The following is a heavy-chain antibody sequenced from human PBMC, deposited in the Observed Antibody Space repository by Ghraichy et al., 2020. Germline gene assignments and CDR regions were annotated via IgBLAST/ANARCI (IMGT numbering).Heavy chain of an antibody. V-gene: IGHV4-39*01. D-gene: IGHD1-7*01. J-gene: IGHJ4*02. CDR1: GDSISGSNYY. CDR3: ARRGGNYLEGYYFDY. Sequence: SETLSLTCTVSGDSISGSNYYWGWIRQPPGKGLEWIGTIYYSGTTYYNPSLKSRVIMSVDTSKKQFSLNLNSVTAADTAVYFCARRGGNYLEGYYFDYWGQGTLVTVSS. CDR2: IYYSGTT.